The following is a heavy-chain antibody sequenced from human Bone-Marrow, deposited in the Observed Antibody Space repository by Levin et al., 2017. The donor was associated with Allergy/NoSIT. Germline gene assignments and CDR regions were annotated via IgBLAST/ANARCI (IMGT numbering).Heavy chain of an antibody. Sequence: GGSLRLSCETSGLTFSTSAMNWVRQAPGKGLEWVSSINSAGSYIFYADSVRGRFTISRANAKNSLFLQMSSLRAEDTAVYYCARGGGSLGYWGQGTLVTVSS. J-gene: IGHJ4*02. D-gene: IGHD3-16*01. CDR3: ARGGGSLGY. CDR2: INSAGSYI. V-gene: IGHV3-21*01. CDR1: GLTFSTSA.